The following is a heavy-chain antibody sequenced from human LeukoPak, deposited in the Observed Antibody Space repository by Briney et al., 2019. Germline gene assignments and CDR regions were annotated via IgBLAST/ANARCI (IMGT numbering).Heavy chain of an antibody. D-gene: IGHD6-19*01. J-gene: IGHJ4*02. CDR2: IYFSGST. V-gene: IGHV4-59*01. CDR3: ARGAGWYQF. CDR1: GGSISSYY. Sequence: PSETLSLTCTVSGGSISSYYWSWIRQPPGKGLEWIGYIYFSGSTNYNPSLNNRVTISVDTSRNQFSLKMTSVTAADTAVYYCARGAGWYQFWGQGTLVTVSS.